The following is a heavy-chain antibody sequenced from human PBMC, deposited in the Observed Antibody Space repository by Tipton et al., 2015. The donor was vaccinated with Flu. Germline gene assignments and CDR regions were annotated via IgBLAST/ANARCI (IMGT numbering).Heavy chain of an antibody. V-gene: IGHV3-53*01. CDR3: ARKTISGAGAI. Sequence: QLVQSGGGLIQPGGSLRLSCAASGFAVSSNYMTWVRQAPGKGLECVSVIYSGGGTYYADSVKGRFSISRDNSKNTLYLQMNSLRAEDTAVYYCARKTISGAGAIWGQGTMVTVSS. CDR1: GFAVSSNY. CDR2: IYSGGGT. J-gene: IGHJ3*02. D-gene: IGHD3-3*01.